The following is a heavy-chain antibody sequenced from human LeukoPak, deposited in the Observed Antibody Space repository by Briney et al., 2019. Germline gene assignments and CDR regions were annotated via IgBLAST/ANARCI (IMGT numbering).Heavy chain of an antibody. V-gene: IGHV1-3*01. Sequence: ASVKVSCKASGYTFTNYAMHWVRQAPGQRLEWMGWINAGNGNTKYSQKFQGRVTITRDTSASTAYMELSSLRSEDTAVYYCARVGTTGTFGYWGQGTLVTVSS. CDR1: GYTFTNYA. J-gene: IGHJ4*02. CDR2: INAGNGNT. CDR3: ARVGTTGTFGY. D-gene: IGHD1-1*01.